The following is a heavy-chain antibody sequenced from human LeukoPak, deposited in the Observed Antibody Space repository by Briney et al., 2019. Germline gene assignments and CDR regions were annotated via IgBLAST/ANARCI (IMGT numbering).Heavy chain of an antibody. J-gene: IGHJ4*02. CDR3: TTVVGGYYNGVGY. D-gene: IGHD3-22*01. V-gene: IGHV3-15*01. CDR1: GFTFSNAW. CDR2: IKSKTDGGTT. Sequence: GGSLRLSCAASGFTFSNAWMSWVRQAPGKGLEWAGRIKSKTDGGTTDYAAPVKGRFTISRDDSKNTLYLQMNSLKTEDTAVYYCTTVVGGYYNGVGYWGQGTLVTVSS.